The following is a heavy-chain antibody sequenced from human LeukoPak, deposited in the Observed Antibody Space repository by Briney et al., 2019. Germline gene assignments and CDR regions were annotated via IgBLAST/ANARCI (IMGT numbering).Heavy chain of an antibody. J-gene: IGHJ4*02. CDR1: GFTFSSYG. V-gene: IGHV3-30*02. D-gene: IGHD3-10*01. CDR3: AREAGSGSYYYFDY. Sequence: HAGGSLRLSCAASGFTFSSYGMHWVRQAPGKGLEWVAFIRYDGSNKKYADSLKGRFTISRDNSKNTLYLQMNSLRAEDTAVYYCAREAGSGSYYYFDYWGQGTLVTVSS. CDR2: IRYDGSNK.